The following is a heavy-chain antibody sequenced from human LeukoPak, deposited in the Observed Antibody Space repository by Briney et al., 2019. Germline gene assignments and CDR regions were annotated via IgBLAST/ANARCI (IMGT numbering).Heavy chain of an antibody. CDR3: ARRTYGGRFPRVGPSFDY. CDR2: INPNSGGT. CDR1: GYIFTHYY. Sequence: ASMKASCKTSGYIFTHYYIQWVRQAPGQGLEWMGWINPNSGGTNYAQKFQGRVTMTRDTSISTAYMELSRLRSDDTAVYYCARRTYGGRFPRVGPSFDYWGQGTLVTVSS. V-gene: IGHV1-2*02. D-gene: IGHD2-21*01. J-gene: IGHJ4*02.